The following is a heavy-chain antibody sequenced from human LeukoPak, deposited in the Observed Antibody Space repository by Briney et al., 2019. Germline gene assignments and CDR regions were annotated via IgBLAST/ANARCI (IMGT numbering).Heavy chain of an antibody. V-gene: IGHV4-59*01. CDR3: VRSKSGAYGWFDP. CDR2: IYYSGTT. Sequence: SETLSLTCTVSGGSITSYYWSWIRQPPGKGLEWIGYIYYSGTTNYNPSLKSRVTISVDTFKNQFSLKVNSVTAADTAVYYCVRSKSGAYGWFDPWGQGTLVTVSS. CDR1: GGSITSYY. D-gene: IGHD2-15*01. J-gene: IGHJ5*02.